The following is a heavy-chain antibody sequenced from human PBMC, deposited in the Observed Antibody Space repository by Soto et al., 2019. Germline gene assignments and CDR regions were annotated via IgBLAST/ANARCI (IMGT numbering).Heavy chain of an antibody. J-gene: IGHJ4*02. CDR1: VFTFIGYW. V-gene: IGHV3-7*03. CDR3: ARDATYCLDC. Sequence: HPGWSLRLSCASSVFTFIGYWMAWVRQAPGKGLEWVANINQGGGEKYHVDSVKGRFTISRDNAENSLYLQMNSLRAEDTAVYYCARDATYCLDCWGRGTLVTVSS. CDR2: INQGGGEK. D-gene: IGHD2-15*01.